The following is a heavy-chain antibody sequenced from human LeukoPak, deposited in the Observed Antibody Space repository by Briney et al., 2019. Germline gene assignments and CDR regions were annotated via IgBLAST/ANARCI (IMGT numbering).Heavy chain of an antibody. CDR2: ISCSGGST. CDR1: GFTFSSYA. D-gene: IGHD3-10*01. Sequence: GGSLRLSCAASGFTFSSYAMSWVRQAPGKGLEWVSAISCSGGSTYYADSVKGRFTISRDNSKNTLYLQMNSLRAEDTAVYYCAKDLLGYGSGSYYFDYWGQGTLVTVSS. V-gene: IGHV3-23*01. CDR3: AKDLLGYGSGSYYFDY. J-gene: IGHJ4*02.